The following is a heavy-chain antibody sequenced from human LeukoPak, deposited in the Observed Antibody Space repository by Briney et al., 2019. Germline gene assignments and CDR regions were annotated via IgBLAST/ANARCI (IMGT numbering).Heavy chain of an antibody. Sequence: SETLSLTCAVYGGSFSGYYWSWIRQPPGKGLEWIGEINHSGSTNYNPSLKSRVTISVDTSKNQFSLKLSSVTAADTAVYYCARGVRDYVWGSYRTIWLYDYWGQGTLVTVSS. V-gene: IGHV4-34*01. CDR2: INHSGST. CDR1: GGSFSGYY. J-gene: IGHJ4*02. CDR3: ARGVRDYVWGSYRTIWLYDY. D-gene: IGHD3-16*01.